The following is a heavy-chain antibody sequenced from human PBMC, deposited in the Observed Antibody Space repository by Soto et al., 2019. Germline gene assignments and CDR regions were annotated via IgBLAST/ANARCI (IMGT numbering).Heavy chain of an antibody. CDR3: TTDHKKYQLLGSNYYYYYGMDV. D-gene: IGHD2-2*01. CDR1: GFTFSNAW. Sequence: GGSLRLSCAASGFTFSNAWMSWVRQAPGKGLEWVGRIKSKTDGGTTDYAAPVKGRFTISRDDSKNTLYLQMNSPKTEDTAVYYCTTDHKKYQLLGSNYYYYYGMDVWGQGTTVTVSS. J-gene: IGHJ6*02. V-gene: IGHV3-15*01. CDR2: IKSKTDGGTT.